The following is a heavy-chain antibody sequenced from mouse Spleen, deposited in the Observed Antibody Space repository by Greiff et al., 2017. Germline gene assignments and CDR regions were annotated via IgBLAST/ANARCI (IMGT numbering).Heavy chain of an antibody. CDR2: INPNNGGT. Sequence: EVQLQQSGPELVKPGASVKMSCKASGYTFTDYNMHWVKQSHGKSLEWIGYINPNNGGTSYNQKFKGKATLTVNKSSSTAYMELRSLTSEDSAVYYCAIPGPTTLFAYWGQGTLVTVSA. CDR1: GYTFTDYN. V-gene: IGHV1-22*01. J-gene: IGHJ3*01. CDR3: AIPGPTTLFAY. D-gene: IGHD6-1*01.